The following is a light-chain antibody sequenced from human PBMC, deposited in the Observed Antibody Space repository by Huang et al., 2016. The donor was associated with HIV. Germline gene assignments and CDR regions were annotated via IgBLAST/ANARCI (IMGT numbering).Light chain of an antibody. CDR2: WAS. CDR3: QQYYSIPG. Sequence: DIVMTQSPDSLAVSLGERATITCVSSQSVLSPSNNRNHLAWYQQKPRQPPKLPIYWASTRESGVPDRCRGSGSATDFTLTIDNLQAEDVALYFCQQYYSIPGFGQGTYVEV. CDR1: QSVLSPSNNRNH. J-gene: IGKJ1*01. V-gene: IGKV4-1*01.